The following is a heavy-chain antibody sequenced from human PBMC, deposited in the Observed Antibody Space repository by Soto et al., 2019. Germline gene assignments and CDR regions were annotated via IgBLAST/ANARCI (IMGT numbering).Heavy chain of an antibody. Sequence: YWSWIRQPPGKGLEWIGYIYPGDSDTRYSPSFQGQVTISADKSISTAYLQWSSLKASDTAMYYCARLLTDGYYFDYWGQGTLVTVSS. V-gene: IGHV5-51*01. CDR1: YW. CDR3: ARLLTDGYYFDY. D-gene: IGHD3-9*01. J-gene: IGHJ4*02. CDR2: IYPGDSDT.